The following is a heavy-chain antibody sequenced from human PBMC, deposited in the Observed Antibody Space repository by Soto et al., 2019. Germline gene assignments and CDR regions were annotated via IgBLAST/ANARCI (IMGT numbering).Heavy chain of an antibody. D-gene: IGHD2-2*01. J-gene: IGHJ5*02. V-gene: IGHV3-30-3*01. CDR2: ISYDGSNK. Sequence: SCKASGYTFSSYAMHWVRQAPGKGLEWVAVISYDGSNKYYADSVKGRFTISRDNSKNTLYLQMNSLRAEDSAVYYCARDPEQGYCISTSCYYNWFDPWGQGTLVTVAS. CDR1: GYTFSSYA. CDR3: ARDPEQGYCISTSCYYNWFDP.